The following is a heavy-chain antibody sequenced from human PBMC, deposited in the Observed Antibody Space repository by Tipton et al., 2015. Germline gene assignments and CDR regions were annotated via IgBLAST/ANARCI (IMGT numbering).Heavy chain of an antibody. V-gene: IGHV3-9*01. CDR3: ARDGQQPPGVDY. CDR2: IPWSRGDI. Sequence: SLRLSCVGSGFNFDEYAMHWVRQAPGKGLEWVSGIPWSRGDIVYADSVKGRFTISRDNSKNSLYLQMNSLRAEDTAVYYCARDGQQPPGVDYWGQGTLVTVSS. D-gene: IGHD6-13*01. J-gene: IGHJ4*02. CDR1: GFNFDEYA.